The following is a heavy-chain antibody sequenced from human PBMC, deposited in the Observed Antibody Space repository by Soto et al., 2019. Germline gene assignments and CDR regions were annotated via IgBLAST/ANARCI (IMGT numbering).Heavy chain of an antibody. V-gene: IGHV3-66*01. J-gene: IGHJ3*02. Sequence: GGSLRLSCAASGFIVDSNYMSWVRQAPGKGLEWVSVIYSDGTTYYADSVKGRFTISRDNSKNTLYLQMNSLRAEDTAVYYCVRYITTKAFDMWGQGTMVTVSS. CDR1: GFIVDSNY. CDR2: IYSDGTT. D-gene: IGHD3-22*01. CDR3: VRYITTKAFDM.